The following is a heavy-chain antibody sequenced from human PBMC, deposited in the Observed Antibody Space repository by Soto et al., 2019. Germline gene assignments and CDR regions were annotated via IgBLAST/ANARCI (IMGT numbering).Heavy chain of an antibody. CDR3: ACLTGTISWFDP. D-gene: IGHD1-7*01. Sequence: NPSETLSLTCTVSGGSVSSGSYYWSWIRQPPGKGLEWIGYIYYSGSTNYNPSLKSRVTISVDTSKNQFSLKLSSVTAADTAVYYCACLTGTISWFDPWGQGTLVTVSS. V-gene: IGHV4-61*01. CDR2: IYYSGST. J-gene: IGHJ5*02. CDR1: GGSVSSGSYY.